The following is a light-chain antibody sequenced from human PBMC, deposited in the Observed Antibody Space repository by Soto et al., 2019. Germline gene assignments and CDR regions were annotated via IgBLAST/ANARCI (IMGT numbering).Light chain of an antibody. J-gene: IGKJ1*01. CDR1: QSVSSY. V-gene: IGKV3-20*01. CDR3: QQYGRSPWT. Sequence: EIVLTQSPATLSLSPGERATLSCRASQSVSSYLAWYQQKPGQAPRLLIYGASSRATGIPDRFSGSGSGTDFTLIISRLEPEDFAVYYCQQYGRSPWTFGQGTKVDIK. CDR2: GAS.